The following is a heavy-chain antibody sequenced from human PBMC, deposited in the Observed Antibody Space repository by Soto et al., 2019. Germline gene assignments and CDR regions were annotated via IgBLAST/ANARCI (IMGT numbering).Heavy chain of an antibody. V-gene: IGHV4-39*01. CDR1: SAPVSSTTYT. D-gene: IGHD5-12*01. CDR3: ARRIVATETFDY. Sequence: SETLSLTCTVSSAPVSSTTYTWGWIRHPPGKGLEWVASVYYGGRSYCNPTLNSRVTISVDTSKNQFSLTVTSVTAADTAVYYCARRIVATETFDYWGQGTLVTVSS. CDR2: VYYGGRS. J-gene: IGHJ4*02.